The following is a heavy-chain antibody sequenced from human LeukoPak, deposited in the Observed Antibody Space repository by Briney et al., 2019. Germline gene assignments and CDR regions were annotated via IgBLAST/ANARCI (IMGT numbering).Heavy chain of an antibody. CDR3: AREANPPGAFFDY. J-gene: IGHJ4*02. V-gene: IGHV4-61*02. CDR1: GGSISSGSYY. CDR2: IYTSGST. Sequence: SQTLSLTCTVSGGSISSGSYYWNWIRQPAGKGLEWIGRIYTSGSTNYNPSLKSRVTISVDTSKNQFSLKLSSVPAADTAVYYCAREANPPGAFFDYWGQGTLVTVSS.